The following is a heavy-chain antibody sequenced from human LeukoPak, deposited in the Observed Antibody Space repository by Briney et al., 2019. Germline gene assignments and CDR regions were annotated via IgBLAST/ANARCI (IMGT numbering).Heavy chain of an antibody. J-gene: IGHJ4*02. V-gene: IGHV3-53*01. CDR3: AKQSAGSAAWYSLHYDF. Sequence: GGSLRLSCAASGFTVSGNYMNWVRQAPGKGLEWVSIIYPNGYTYYADSVKGRFTISRDNSKDTLYLQMNGLRAEDTAVYFCAKQSAGSAAWYSLHYDFWGQGTLVTVSS. D-gene: IGHD6-13*01. CDR1: GFTVSGNY. CDR2: IYPNGYT.